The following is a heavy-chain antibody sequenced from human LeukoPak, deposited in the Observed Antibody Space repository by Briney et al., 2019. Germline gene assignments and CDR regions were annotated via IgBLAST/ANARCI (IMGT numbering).Heavy chain of an antibody. D-gene: IGHD3-22*01. Sequence: PSQTLSLTCAVSGGSISSGGYSWSWIRQPPGKGLEWIGYIYHSGSTYYNPSLKSRVTISVDRSKNQFSLKLSSVTAADTAVYYCAAGRDYYDSSGFPPIDYWGQGTLVTVSS. J-gene: IGHJ4*02. CDR2: IYHSGST. CDR3: AAGRDYYDSSGFPPIDY. CDR1: GGSISSGGYS. V-gene: IGHV4-30-2*01.